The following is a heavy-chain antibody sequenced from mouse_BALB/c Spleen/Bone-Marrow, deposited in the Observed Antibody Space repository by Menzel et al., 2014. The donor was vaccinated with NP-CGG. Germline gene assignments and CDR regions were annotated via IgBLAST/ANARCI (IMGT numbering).Heavy chain of an antibody. V-gene: IGHV14-1*02. J-gene: IGHJ2*01. Sequence: VQLQQSGAELVRPGALVKLSCKASGFNIRDYYMHWVIQRPEQGLEWIGWIDPENGNTIYDPKFQGKASITADTSSNTAYLQLSSLTSEDTAVYYCARRYGSSFDYWGQGTTLTVSS. D-gene: IGHD1-1*01. CDR3: ARRYGSSFDY. CDR1: GFNIRDYY. CDR2: IDPENGNT.